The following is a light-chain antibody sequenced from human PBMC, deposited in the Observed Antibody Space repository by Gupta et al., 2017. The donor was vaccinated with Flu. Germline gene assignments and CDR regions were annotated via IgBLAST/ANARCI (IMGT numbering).Light chain of an antibody. Sequence: DIQMTQSPSSLSASVGDRVTITCQASQDINNYLNWDQQKPGKAPKLLIYDASTLETGVPSRFSGSGSGTDFTFTISSLQPEDIATYYCQQEDNLPLTFGGGTKVEIK. CDR1: QDINNY. V-gene: IGKV1-33*01. CDR2: DAS. CDR3: QQEDNLPLT. J-gene: IGKJ4*01.